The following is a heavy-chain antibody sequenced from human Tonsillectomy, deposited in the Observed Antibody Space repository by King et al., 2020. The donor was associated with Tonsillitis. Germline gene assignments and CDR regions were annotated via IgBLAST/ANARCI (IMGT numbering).Heavy chain of an antibody. V-gene: IGHV3-21*01. CDR3: ARDLPSYDSSGYHDY. CDR2: ISSSSSYI. Sequence: VQLVESGGGLVKPGGSLRLSCAASGFTFSSYSMNWVRQAPGKGLEWVSSISSSSSYIYYADSVKGRFTISRDNAKNSLYLQMNSLRAEDTAVYYCARDLPSYDSSGYHDYWGQGTLVTVSS. CDR1: GFTFSSYS. D-gene: IGHD3-22*01. J-gene: IGHJ4*02.